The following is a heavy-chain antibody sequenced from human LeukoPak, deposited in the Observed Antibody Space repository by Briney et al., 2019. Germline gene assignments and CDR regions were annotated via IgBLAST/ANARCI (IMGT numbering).Heavy chain of an antibody. J-gene: IGHJ4*02. Sequence: AGGSLGLSCAASGFTFSSYAMSWVRQAPGKGLEWVSAISGSGGSTYYADSVKDRFTISRDNSKNTLYLQMNSLRAEDTAVYYCAKDHGISTYDYWGQGTLVTVSS. V-gene: IGHV3-23*01. CDR1: GFTFSSYA. CDR3: AKDHGISTYDY. CDR2: ISGSGGST. D-gene: IGHD2/OR15-2a*01.